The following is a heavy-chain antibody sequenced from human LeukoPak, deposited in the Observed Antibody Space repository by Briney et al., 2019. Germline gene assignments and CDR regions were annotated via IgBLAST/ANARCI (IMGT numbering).Heavy chain of an antibody. CDR1: GGTFSSYA. CDR2: IIPIFGTA. D-gene: IGHD6-13*01. V-gene: IGHV1-69*05. Sequence: SVKVSCKASGGTFSSYAISWVRQAPGQGLERMGGIIPIFGTASYAQKFQGRVTITTDESTSTAYMELSSLRSEDTAVYYCANSDPAGRQPFDYRGQGTLVTVSS. CDR3: ANSDPAGRQPFDY. J-gene: IGHJ4*02.